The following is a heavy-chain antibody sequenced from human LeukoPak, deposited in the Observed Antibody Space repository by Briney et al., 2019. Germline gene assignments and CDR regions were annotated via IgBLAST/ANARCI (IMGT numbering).Heavy chain of an antibody. CDR3: AKDRLRGTRGFYYYYGMDV. V-gene: IGHV3-30*18. CDR1: GFTFSNYG. D-gene: IGHD3-16*01. Sequence: GGSLRLSCAASGFTFSNYGMHWVRQAPGKGLEWVAVISYDGSNKYYADSVKGRFTISRDNSKNTLYLQMNSLRAEDTAVYYCAKDRLRGTRGFYYYYGMDVWGQGTTVTVSS. J-gene: IGHJ6*02. CDR2: ISYDGSNK.